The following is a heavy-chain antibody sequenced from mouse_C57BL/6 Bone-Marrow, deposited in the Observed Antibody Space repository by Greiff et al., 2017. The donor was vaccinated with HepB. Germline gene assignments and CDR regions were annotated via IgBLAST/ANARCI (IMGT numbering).Heavy chain of an antibody. Sequence: EVKLMESGGGLVKPGGPLKLSCAASGFTFSDYGMHWVRQAPEKGLEWVAYISSGSSTIYYADTVKGRFTISRDNAKNTLFLQMTSLRSEDTAMYYCARPMIRAWFAYWGQGTLVTVSA. V-gene: IGHV5-17*01. D-gene: IGHD2-4*01. J-gene: IGHJ3*01. CDR3: ARPMIRAWFAY. CDR2: ISSGSSTI. CDR1: GFTFSDYG.